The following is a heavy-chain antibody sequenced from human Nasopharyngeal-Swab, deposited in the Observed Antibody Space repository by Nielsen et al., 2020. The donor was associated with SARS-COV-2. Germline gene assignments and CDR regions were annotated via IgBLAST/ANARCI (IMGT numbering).Heavy chain of an antibody. CDR2: IKQDGSEK. V-gene: IGHV3-7*01. CDR3: ARDSKTTYFYYYYYGMDV. J-gene: IGHJ6*02. CDR1: GFTFSSYW. D-gene: IGHD4-11*01. Sequence: GGSLRLSCAASGFTFSSYWMSWVRQAPGKGLEWVANIKQDGSEKYYVDSVKGRFTISRDNAKNSLYLQMNSLRAEDTAVYYCARDSKTTYFYYYYYGMDVWGQGTTVTVSS.